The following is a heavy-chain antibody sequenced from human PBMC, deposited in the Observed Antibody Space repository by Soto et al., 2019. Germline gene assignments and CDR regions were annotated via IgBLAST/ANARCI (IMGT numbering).Heavy chain of an antibody. Sequence: EVQLVESGGGLVKPGGSLRLSCAASGFTFSSYSMHWVRQAPGKGLEWVSSISSRSRSIYYADSQKGRFTTSTANTQNSLYLLMNTPRAQSPAVYYCARDRGAYAVLFPYSFDHWGQGTLVTVSS. D-gene: IGHD5-12*01. CDR3: ARDRGAYAVLFPYSFDH. CDR1: GFTFSSYS. J-gene: IGHJ4*02. V-gene: IGHV3-21*01. CDR2: ISSRSRSI.